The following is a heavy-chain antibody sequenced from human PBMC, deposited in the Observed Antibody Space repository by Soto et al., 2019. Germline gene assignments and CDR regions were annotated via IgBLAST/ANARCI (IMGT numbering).Heavy chain of an antibody. CDR1: GFILSRHW. J-gene: IGHJ4*02. CDR2: LSRDGSNT. CDR3: ARGGADTAMAHDY. D-gene: IGHD5-18*01. V-gene: IGHV3-74*01. Sequence: GGSLRLSCAASGFILSRHWMHCVRQAPGKGLEWVSRLSRDGSNTDYADSVKGRFTISRDSAKNTVYLQMNSARVEDTAVYYCARGGADTAMAHDYWGQGTLVTVS.